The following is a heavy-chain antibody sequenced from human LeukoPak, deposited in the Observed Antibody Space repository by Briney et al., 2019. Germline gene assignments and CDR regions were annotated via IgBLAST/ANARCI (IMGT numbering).Heavy chain of an antibody. V-gene: IGHV3-48*03. J-gene: IGHJ3*02. D-gene: IGHD4-23*01. Sequence: GRSLRLSRAASGFTFSSYEMNWVRQAPGKGLEWVSYISSSGSTIYYADSVKGRFTISRDNAKNSLYLQMNSLRAEDTAVYYCARVFTVGPDAFDIWGQGTMVTVSS. CDR2: ISSSGSTI. CDR1: GFTFSSYE. CDR3: ARVFTVGPDAFDI.